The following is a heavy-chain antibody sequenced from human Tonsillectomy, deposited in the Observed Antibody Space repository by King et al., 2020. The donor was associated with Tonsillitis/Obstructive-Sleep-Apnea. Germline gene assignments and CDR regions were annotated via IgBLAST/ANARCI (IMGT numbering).Heavy chain of an antibody. D-gene: IGHD1-26*01. J-gene: IGHJ3*02. CDR1: GGSLSGYF. CDR3: ARGKGRAFDI. Sequence: VQLQQWGAGLLKPSETLSLTCAVYGGSLSGYFWTWIRQPPGKGLEGIGEIINSGSTNYNPSLKSRVTISVDTSKNHFSLKLSSVTAADTAVYYCARGKGRAFDIWGQGTMVTVSS. V-gene: IGHV4-34*01. CDR2: IINSGST.